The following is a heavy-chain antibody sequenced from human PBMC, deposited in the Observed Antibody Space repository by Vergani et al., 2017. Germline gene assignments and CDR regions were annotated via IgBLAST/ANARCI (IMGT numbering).Heavy chain of an antibody. V-gene: IGHV3-30*02. CDR2: IRYDGSNK. D-gene: IGHD3-3*01. J-gene: IGHJ4*02. CDR1: GFTFSSYG. Sequence: QVQLVESGGGVVQPGGSLRLSCAASGFTFSSYGMHWVRQAPGKGLEWVAFIRYDGSNKYYADSVKGRFTISRDNSKNTLYLQMNSLRAEDTAVYYCAKDYDFWSGYFDYWGQGTLVTVSS. CDR3: AKDYDFWSGYFDY.